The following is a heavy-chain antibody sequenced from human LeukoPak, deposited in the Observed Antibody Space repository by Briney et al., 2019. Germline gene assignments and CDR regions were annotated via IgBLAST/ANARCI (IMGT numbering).Heavy chain of an antibody. CDR2: IKQDGSEK. J-gene: IGHJ4*02. Sequence: GGSLRLSCAASGFTFSTYSMNWVRQAPGKGLEWVANIKQDGSEKYYVDSVKGRFTISRDNAKNSLYLQMNSLRAEDAAVYYCARGRWSFDYWGQGTLVTVSS. CDR1: GFTFSTYS. CDR3: ARGRWSFDY. D-gene: IGHD3-3*01. V-gene: IGHV3-7*01.